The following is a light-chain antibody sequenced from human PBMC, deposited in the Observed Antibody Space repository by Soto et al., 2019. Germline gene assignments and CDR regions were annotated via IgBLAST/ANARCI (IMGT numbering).Light chain of an antibody. V-gene: IGKV3-15*01. J-gene: IGKJ2*01. CDR1: QSVRSN. CDR3: QQYNSWPPMYT. CDR2: GAS. Sequence: EIVMTQSPATLSVSPGERATLSCRASQSVRSNLAWYQQKPGQAPRLLMYGASTRATGIPARFSGSGSGTEFTLTISSLQSEDFAVYYCQQYNSWPPMYTFGQGTKLEIK.